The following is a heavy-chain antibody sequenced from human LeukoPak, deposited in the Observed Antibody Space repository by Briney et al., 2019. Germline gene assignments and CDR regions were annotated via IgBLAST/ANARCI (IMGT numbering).Heavy chain of an antibody. D-gene: IGHD6-19*01. CDR2: IYYSGST. J-gene: IGHJ3*02. V-gene: IGHV4-39*01. CDR1: GGSISSSTSY. Sequence: SETLSLTCTVSGGSISSSTSYWGWIRQSPGKGLGWIGSIYYSGSTYYNPSLKSRVTISVDTSKNQFSLKLNSVTAADTAVYYCARRQWPDAFDIWGQGTMVTVSS. CDR3: ARRQWPDAFDI.